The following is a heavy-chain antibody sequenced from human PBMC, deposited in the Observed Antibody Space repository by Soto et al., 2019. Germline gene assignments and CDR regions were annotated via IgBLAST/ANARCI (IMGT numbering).Heavy chain of an antibody. V-gene: IGHV3-74*01. Sequence: EVQLAESGGGLVQPGGSLRLSCAASGFTFSNYWMHWVRQTPGKGLMWVSRINPDASSVAYADSVTGRFTIFRDNAKNTLLLQFDGLRDDDTGVYYCGRAFAGYGSVNYWGQGTLVTVSS. CDR1: GFTFSNYW. CDR2: INPDASSV. CDR3: GRAFAGYGSVNY. J-gene: IGHJ4*02. D-gene: IGHD5-12*01.